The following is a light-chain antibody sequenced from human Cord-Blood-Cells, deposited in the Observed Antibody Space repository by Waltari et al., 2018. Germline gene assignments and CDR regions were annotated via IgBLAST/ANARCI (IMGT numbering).Light chain of an antibody. J-gene: IGLJ3*02. CDR3: QSADSSGTYEV. Sequence: SYELTHPPSVSVSPGQTARITCSGDSLPKQYPYWYQQKPGQAPVLVIYKDSERPSGIPERFSGSSSGTTVTLTISGVQAEDEADYYCQSADSSGTYEVFGGGTKLTVL. CDR1: SLPKQY. CDR2: KDS. V-gene: IGLV3-25*03.